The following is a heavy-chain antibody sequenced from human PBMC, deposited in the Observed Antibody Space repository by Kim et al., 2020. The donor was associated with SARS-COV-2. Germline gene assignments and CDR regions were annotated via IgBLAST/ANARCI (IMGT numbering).Heavy chain of an antibody. CDR2: IKSKADGGTT. CDR3: TFQGYYYGSGSFFY. V-gene: IGHV3-15*01. CDR1: GFTFSNAW. J-gene: IGHJ4*02. Sequence: GGSLRLSCAASGFTFSNAWMSWVRQAPGKGLEWVGRIKSKADGGTTDYAAPVKGRFTISRDDSKNTLYLQMNSLKTEDTAVYYCTFQGYYYGSGSFFYWGQGTLVTVSS. D-gene: IGHD3-10*01.